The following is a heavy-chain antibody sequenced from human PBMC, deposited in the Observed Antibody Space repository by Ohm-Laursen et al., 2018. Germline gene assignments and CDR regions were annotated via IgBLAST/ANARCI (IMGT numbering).Heavy chain of an antibody. CDR3: ASTSFLYYYYGMDV. D-gene: IGHD2-2*01. Sequence: SLRLSCSASGFTVSSNYMSWVRQAPGKGLEWVSVIYSGGSTYYADSVKGRFTISRDNSKNTLYLQMNSLRAEDTAVYYCASTSFLYYYYGMDVWGQGTTVTVSS. J-gene: IGHJ6*02. CDR1: GFTVSSNY. CDR2: IYSGGST. V-gene: IGHV3-66*01.